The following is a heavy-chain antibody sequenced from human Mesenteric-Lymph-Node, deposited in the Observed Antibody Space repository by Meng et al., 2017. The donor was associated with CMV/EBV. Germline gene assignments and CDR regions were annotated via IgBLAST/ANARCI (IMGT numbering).Heavy chain of an antibody. V-gene: IGHV3-23*01. Sequence: GESLKISCAASGFPFSNYAINWVRQAPGKGLEWVSGISGSGGSTYFADSVRGRFTISRDNSKNTLYLQMNSLRAEDTAVYYCAKELVPATYYYYYGLDVWGQGTTVTVSS. CDR2: ISGSGGST. D-gene: IGHD2-15*01. J-gene: IGHJ6*02. CDR3: AKELVPATYYYYYGLDV. CDR1: GFPFSNYA.